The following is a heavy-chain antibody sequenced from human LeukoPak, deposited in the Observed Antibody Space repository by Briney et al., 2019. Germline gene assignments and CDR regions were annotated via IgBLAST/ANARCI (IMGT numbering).Heavy chain of an antibody. CDR2: IIPIFGTA. CDR1: GGTFSSYA. J-gene: IGHJ5*02. Sequence: AASVKVSCKASGGTFSSYAISWVRQAPGQGFEWMGGIIPIFGTANYAQKFQGRVTITTDESTSTAYMELSSLRSEDTAVYYCARGGYSSGWYNWFDPWGQGTLVTVSS. V-gene: IGHV1-69*05. D-gene: IGHD6-19*01. CDR3: ARGGYSSGWYNWFDP.